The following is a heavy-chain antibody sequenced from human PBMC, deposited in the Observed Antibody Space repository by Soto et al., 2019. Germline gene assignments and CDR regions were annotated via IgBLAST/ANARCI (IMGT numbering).Heavy chain of an antibody. CDR3: ARGGGVPALGDP. CDR2: ISTSGNT. V-gene: IGHV4-4*07. D-gene: IGHD3-16*01. Sequence: SETLSLTCSVSGVSMRNSYWTWIRQSAGKGLEWIGRISTSGNTNYNPSLNSRLTMSVDTSKNQVSLKLTSVTAADTAVYYCARGGGVPALGDPWGQGALVTVSS. J-gene: IGHJ5*02. CDR1: GVSMRNSY.